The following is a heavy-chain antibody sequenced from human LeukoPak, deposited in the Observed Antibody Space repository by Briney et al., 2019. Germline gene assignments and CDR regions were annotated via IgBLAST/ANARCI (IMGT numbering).Heavy chain of an antibody. D-gene: IGHD2-21*02. V-gene: IGHV3-7*01. CDR1: GFTFSTYW. Sequence: GGSLRLSCAASGFTFSTYWMTWYRQAPGKGLEWVGNINQDASEINYADSVRGRFTISRDNAKNSLHLQMNSLRAEDTAVYYCATDRDNSDWQKRFDSWGQGTLVTVSS. J-gene: IGHJ4*02. CDR3: ATDRDNSDWQKRFDS. CDR2: INQDASEI.